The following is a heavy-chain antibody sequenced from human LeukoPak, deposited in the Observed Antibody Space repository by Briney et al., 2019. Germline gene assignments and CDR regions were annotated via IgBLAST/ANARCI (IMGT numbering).Heavy chain of an antibody. V-gene: IGHV3-30*01. CDR1: GFTFSSYA. D-gene: IGHD5-24*01. J-gene: IGHJ4*02. CDR3: ARDRDGYNYLSLGYCFDY. CDR2: ISYDGSNK. Sequence: PGGSLRLSCAASGFTFSSYAMHWVRQAPGKGLEWVAVISYDGSNKYYADSVKGRFTISRDNSKNTLYLQMNSLRAEDTAVYYCARDRDGYNYLSLGYCFDYWGQGTLVTVSS.